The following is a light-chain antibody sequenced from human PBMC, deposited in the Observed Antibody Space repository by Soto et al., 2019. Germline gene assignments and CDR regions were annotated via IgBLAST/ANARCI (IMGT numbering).Light chain of an antibody. V-gene: IGKV3-15*01. CDR2: GAF. Sequence: DIVMTQSPATLSVSPGERVTLSCRASQSVSSNLAWYQQRPGQAPRLLIYGAFTRAAGVPARFSGSGSGTEFTLTISSLQSEDFAVYHCQQYNNWPRTFGQGTKVEVK. CDR1: QSVSSN. CDR3: QQYNNWPRT. J-gene: IGKJ1*01.